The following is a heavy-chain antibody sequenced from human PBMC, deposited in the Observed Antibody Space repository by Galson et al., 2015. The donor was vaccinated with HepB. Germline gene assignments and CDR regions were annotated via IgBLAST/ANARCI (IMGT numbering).Heavy chain of an antibody. V-gene: IGHV3-48*01. Sequence: SLRLSCAASGFTFSSYSMNWVRQAPGKGLEWVSYISSSSSTIYYADSVKGRFTISRDNSKNKLYLQMNSLRAEDTAVYYCAKDRDSGYYMYYFDYWGQGTLVTVSS. CDR2: ISSSSSTI. J-gene: IGHJ4*02. D-gene: IGHD3-22*01. CDR1: GFTFSSYS. CDR3: AKDRDSGYYMYYFDY.